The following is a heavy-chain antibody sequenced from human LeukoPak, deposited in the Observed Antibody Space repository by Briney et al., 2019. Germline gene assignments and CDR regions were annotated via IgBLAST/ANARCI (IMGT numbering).Heavy chain of an antibody. Sequence: SEALSLTCTVSGDSTSGDRYYGGWVRQPPGKGLEWIGNIYYSGSTYYNPSLKSRVTMSVDTSKNQFFLKLNSVTAADTAVYYCARGRPYSGGYHLDYWGQGTLVTVSA. D-gene: IGHD1-26*01. V-gene: IGHV4-39*02. J-gene: IGHJ4*02. CDR2: IYYSGST. CDR3: ARGRPYSGGYHLDY. CDR1: GDSTSGDRYY.